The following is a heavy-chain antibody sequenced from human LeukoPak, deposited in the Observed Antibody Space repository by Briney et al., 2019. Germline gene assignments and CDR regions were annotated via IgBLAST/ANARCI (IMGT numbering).Heavy chain of an antibody. Sequence: GGSLRLSCAASGFTFDDYAMHWVRQAPGKGLEWVSLISWDGGSTYYADSVKGRFTISRDNAKNSLYLQMNSLKTEDTALFYCVRVNTGMNSGSYHLDYWGQGTLVTVSS. V-gene: IGHV3-43*01. CDR1: GFTFDDYA. CDR2: ISWDGGST. CDR3: VRVNTGMNSGSYHLDY. D-gene: IGHD3-10*01. J-gene: IGHJ4*02.